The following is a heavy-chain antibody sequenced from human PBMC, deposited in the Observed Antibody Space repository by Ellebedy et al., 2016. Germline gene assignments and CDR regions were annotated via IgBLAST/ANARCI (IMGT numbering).Heavy chain of an antibody. V-gene: IGHV3-23*01. D-gene: IGHD3-10*01. CDR2: ISAGGGST. CDR3: AKGGKLGADSGKLVLLWFGDFFDY. J-gene: IGHJ4*02. Sequence: GGSLRLXXAASGFTFSNYAMSWVRQAPGKGLEWVSTISAGGGSTYYADSVKGRFTISRDNSKNTLYLQMNSLRAEDTAVYYCAKGGKLGADSGKLVLLWFGDFFDYWGQGTLVTVSS. CDR1: GFTFSNYA.